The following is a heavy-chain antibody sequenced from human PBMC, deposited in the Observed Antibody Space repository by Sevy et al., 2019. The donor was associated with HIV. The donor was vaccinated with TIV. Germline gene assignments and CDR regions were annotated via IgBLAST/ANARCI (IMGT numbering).Heavy chain of an antibody. Sequence: SETLSLTCDVSGGSISNIRYYWGWIRQPPGKGLGWIGSPYYEGNTYYNPSLKSRVRISGGTSKKLFSLRLTAVTAADSAVYYCAGLSPFYHCMDVWGKGTTVTVSS. V-gene: IGHV4-39*01. CDR2: PYYEGNT. J-gene: IGHJ6*03. CDR3: AGLSPFYHCMDV. CDR1: GGSISNIRYY.